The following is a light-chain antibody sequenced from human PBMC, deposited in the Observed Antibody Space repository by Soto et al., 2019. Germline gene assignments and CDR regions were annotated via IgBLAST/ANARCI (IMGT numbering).Light chain of an antibody. CDR3: QQYYNWPVT. J-gene: IGKJ4*01. CDR2: DAS. Sequence: DVVVTQTPLSLSGTPGQPSPISCKSSQRLLYIDVKSYLYWYLQRPGQPPQLLIYDASNRFSGASNGATGIPPKFSGSGSGTEFTLTVDSLQSDDIAVYYCQQYYNWPVTFGGGTKVDIK. V-gene: IGKV2D-29*01. CDR1: QRLLYIDVKSY.